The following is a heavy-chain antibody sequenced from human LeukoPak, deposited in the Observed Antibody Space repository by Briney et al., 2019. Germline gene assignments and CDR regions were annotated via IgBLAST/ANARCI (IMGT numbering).Heavy chain of an antibody. CDR1: RYSFTSYW. D-gene: IGHD3-22*01. J-gene: IGHJ4*02. Sequence: GESLKISCKGSRYSFTSYWIGWVRQMPGKGLEWMGIIYPGDSDTRYSPSFQGQVTISADKSISTAYLQWSSLKASDTAMYYCARPVDYNSSGYYPGYFDYWGQGTLVTVSS. CDR2: IYPGDSDT. V-gene: IGHV5-51*01. CDR3: ARPVDYNSSGYYPGYFDY.